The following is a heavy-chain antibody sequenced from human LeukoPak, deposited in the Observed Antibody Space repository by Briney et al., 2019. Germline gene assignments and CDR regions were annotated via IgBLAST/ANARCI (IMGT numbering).Heavy chain of an antibody. Sequence: PSETLSLTCTVSGGSISSYYWSWIRQPPGKGLEWIGYIYYSGSTNYNPSLKSRVTVSVDTSKNQFSLKLSSVTAADTAVYYCARAYYSSGSHFDYWGQGTLVTVSS. CDR2: IYYSGST. J-gene: IGHJ4*02. CDR1: GGSISSYY. D-gene: IGHD6-19*01. CDR3: ARAYYSSGSHFDY. V-gene: IGHV4-59*01.